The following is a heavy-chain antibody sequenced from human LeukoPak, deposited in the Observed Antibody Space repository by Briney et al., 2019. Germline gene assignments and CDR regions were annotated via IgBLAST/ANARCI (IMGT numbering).Heavy chain of an antibody. V-gene: IGHV3-23*01. Sequence: GGSLRLSCAASGFTFSTYAMSWVRQAPGKGLEWVSGISGSGDATYYADPVKGRFTISRDKSKNTLYLQMIALRAEDTALYYCAKSQENDSSTYYYSSFDYWGQGTLVTVSS. D-gene: IGHD3-22*01. J-gene: IGHJ4*02. CDR2: ISGSGDAT. CDR3: AKSQENDSSTYYYSSFDY. CDR1: GFTFSTYA.